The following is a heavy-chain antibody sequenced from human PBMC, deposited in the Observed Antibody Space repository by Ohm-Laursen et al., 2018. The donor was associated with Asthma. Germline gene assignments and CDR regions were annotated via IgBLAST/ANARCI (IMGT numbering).Heavy chain of an antibody. V-gene: IGHV4-31*03. CDR2: IYFTGST. D-gene: IGHD4-23*01. CDR1: GDSIKSGIYY. CDR3: AREMTVETLAFDI. J-gene: IGHJ3*02. Sequence: SDTLSLTCTVSGDSIKSGIYYWSWIRQPPGKGLEWIAYIYFTGSTYYNPSLKSRVALSIDTSTSQFSLKLSSVTAADTAVYYCAREMTVETLAFDIWGQGRMVTVSS.